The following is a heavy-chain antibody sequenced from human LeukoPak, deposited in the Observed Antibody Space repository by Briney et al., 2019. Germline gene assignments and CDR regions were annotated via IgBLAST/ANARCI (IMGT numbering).Heavy chain of an antibody. J-gene: IGHJ4*02. CDR1: GFTFSSYW. D-gene: IGHD5-18*01. V-gene: IGHV3-7*01. CDR2: IKQDGSEK. Sequence: PGGSLSLSCAASGFTFSSYWMSWVRQAPGQGLEWVANIKQDGSEKYYVDSVKGRFTISRDNAKNSLYLQMNSLRAQDTPVYYCARDPDTGIDYWGQGTLVTVSS. CDR3: ARDPDTGIDY.